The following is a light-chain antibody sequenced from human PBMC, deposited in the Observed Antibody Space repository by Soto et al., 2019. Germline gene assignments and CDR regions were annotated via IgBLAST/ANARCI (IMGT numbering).Light chain of an antibody. CDR3: QPSGSPPLIT. CDR2: GAS. Sequence: EMVLTGYPGTLCLSPGERATLSCRASQSVSSSYLAWYQQKPGQAPRLLIYGASSRATGIPDRFSSSGSGTDFTLTISRLEPEDFVVYHGQPSGSPPLITFGQATRLEIK. CDR1: QSVSSSY. V-gene: IGKV3-20*01. J-gene: IGKJ5*01.